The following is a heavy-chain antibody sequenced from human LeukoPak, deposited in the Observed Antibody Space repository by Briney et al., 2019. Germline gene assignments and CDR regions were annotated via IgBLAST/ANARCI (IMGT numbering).Heavy chain of an antibody. CDR2: INHSGST. CDR1: GGSISSYY. CDR3: ARPHYYDSSGYLSDAFDI. Sequence: SETLSLTCTVSGGSISSYYWSWIRQPPGKGLEWIGEINHSGSTNYNPSLKSRVTISVDTSKNQFSLKLSSVTAADTAVYYCARPHYYDSSGYLSDAFDIWGQGTMVTVSS. V-gene: IGHV4-34*01. D-gene: IGHD3-22*01. J-gene: IGHJ3*02.